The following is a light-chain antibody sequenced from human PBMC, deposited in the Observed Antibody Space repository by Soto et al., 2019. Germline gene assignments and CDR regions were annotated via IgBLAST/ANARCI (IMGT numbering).Light chain of an antibody. Sequence: QSALTQPASVSGSPGQSSTISCTGTSCDVGGYNYVSWYQQHPGKAPKLMIYDVSNRPSGVSNRFSGSKSGNTASLTISGLQAEDEADYYCSSYTSSSTPVFGTGTKVTVL. V-gene: IGLV2-14*01. CDR3: SSYTSSSTPV. CDR2: DVS. CDR1: SCDVGGYNY. J-gene: IGLJ1*01.